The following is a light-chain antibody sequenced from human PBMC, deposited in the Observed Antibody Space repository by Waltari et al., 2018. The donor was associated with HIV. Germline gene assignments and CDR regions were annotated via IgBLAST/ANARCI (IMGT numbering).Light chain of an antibody. Sequence: QAGLTQPPSGSKDLRQTATLTCTGNINNVGDQGEAWLQQHQGHPPKLLSSRNNNRPSGISERFSASRSGNTASLTITGLQPEDEADYYCSAWDSSLSAWVFGGGTKLTVL. J-gene: IGLJ3*02. V-gene: IGLV10-54*01. CDR2: RNN. CDR3: SAWDSSLSAWV. CDR1: INNVGDQG.